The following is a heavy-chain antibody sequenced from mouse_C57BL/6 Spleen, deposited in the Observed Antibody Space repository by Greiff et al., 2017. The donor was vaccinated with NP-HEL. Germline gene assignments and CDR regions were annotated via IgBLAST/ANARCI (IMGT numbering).Heavy chain of an antibody. CDR3: ARSHYYGNYSD. CDR1: GYTFTSYG. Sequence: QVHVKQSGAELARPGASVKLSCTASGYTFTSYGISWVKQRTGQGLAWIGEIYPRSGNTYYNEKFKGMATLTADKSSSTAYMELRSLTSEDAAVYCCARSHYYGNYSDWGQGTTLTVSS. CDR2: IYPRSGNT. J-gene: IGHJ2*01. V-gene: IGHV1-81*01. D-gene: IGHD2-1*01.